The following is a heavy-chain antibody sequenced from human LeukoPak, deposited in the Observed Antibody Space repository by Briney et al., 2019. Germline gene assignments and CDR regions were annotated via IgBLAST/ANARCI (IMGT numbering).Heavy chain of an antibody. CDR1: GGSISSYY. CDR3: ARDYWNDGLFDY. J-gene: IGHJ4*02. V-gene: IGHV4-59*01. CDR2: IYYSGST. Sequence: PSETLSLTCTVFGGSISSYYWSWIRQPPGKGLEWIGYIYYSGSTNYNPSLKSRVTISVDTSKNQFSLKLSSVTAADTAVYYCARDYWNDGLFDYWGQGTLVTLSS. D-gene: IGHD1-1*01.